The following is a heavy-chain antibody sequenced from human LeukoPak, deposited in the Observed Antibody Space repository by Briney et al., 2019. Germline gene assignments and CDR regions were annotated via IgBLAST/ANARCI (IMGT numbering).Heavy chain of an antibody. Sequence: GGSLRLSCITSGFTFGDYGMSWVRQAPGKGLEWVGRIKSKTDGGTTDYAAPVKGRFTISRDDSKNTLYLQMNSLKTEDTAVYYCTTPITTADYWGQGTLVTVSS. D-gene: IGHD1-1*01. CDR3: TTPITTADY. CDR2: IKSKTDGGTT. CDR1: GFTFGDYG. J-gene: IGHJ4*02. V-gene: IGHV3-15*01.